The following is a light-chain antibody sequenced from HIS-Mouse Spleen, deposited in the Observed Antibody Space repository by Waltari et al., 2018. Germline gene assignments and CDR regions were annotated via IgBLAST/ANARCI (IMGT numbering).Light chain of an antibody. J-gene: IGKJ1*01. Sequence: EILMTQSPATLPLSPGERATLSCRASQSVSSNLAWYQQKPGQAPRLLIYGASTRATGIPARFSGSGSGTEFTLTISSMQSEDFAVYCCQQYNNWPPWTFGQGTKVEIK. CDR2: GAS. V-gene: IGKV3-15*01. CDR1: QSVSSN. CDR3: QQYNNWPPWT.